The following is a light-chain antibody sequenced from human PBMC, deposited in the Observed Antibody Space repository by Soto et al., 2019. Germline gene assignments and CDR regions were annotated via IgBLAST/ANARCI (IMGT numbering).Light chain of an antibody. CDR3: QQCDDWPRT. CDR2: GAS. Sequence: EIVLPQSPGTLSLSPGERAALSCRASRSVSSGYLAWYQQKPGQAPRLLIHGASIRATGVPARFSGSGSGTEFTLTISSLQSEDFAVYYCQQCDDWPRTFGQGTKVDI. V-gene: IGKV3-15*01. CDR1: RSVSSGY. J-gene: IGKJ1*01.